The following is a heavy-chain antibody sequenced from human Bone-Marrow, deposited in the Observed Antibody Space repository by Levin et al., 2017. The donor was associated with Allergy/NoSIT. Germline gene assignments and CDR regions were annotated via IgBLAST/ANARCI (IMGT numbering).Heavy chain of an antibody. CDR1: GFTVINNY. Sequence: GESLKISCAASGFTVINNYMTWVRQAPGKGLEWVSLIYSGGDTYYAESVKGRFTISRDNSKNTVYLQMNSLRVEDTAVYYCARQDYVWGRDYWGQGTLVTVSS. CDR2: IYSGGDT. V-gene: IGHV3-66*04. D-gene: IGHD3-16*01. J-gene: IGHJ4*02. CDR3: ARQDYVWGRDY.